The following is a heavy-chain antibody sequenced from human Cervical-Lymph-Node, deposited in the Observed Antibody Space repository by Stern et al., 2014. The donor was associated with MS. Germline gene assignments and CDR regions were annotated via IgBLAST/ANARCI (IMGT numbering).Heavy chain of an antibody. V-gene: IGHV5-51*01. CDR3: ARVDTGMVTPFDY. CDR1: GFTFTTYW. Sequence: VQLGQSGPEVKKPGESLKISCKTSGFTFTTYWIAWVRQLPGKGLECVGIIDPRDSNTKYSPSFQGQVTISADKSITTAYLQWSSLKASDTAMYYCARVDTGMVTPFDYWGQGTLVTVSS. J-gene: IGHJ4*02. D-gene: IGHD5-18*01. CDR2: IDPRDSNT.